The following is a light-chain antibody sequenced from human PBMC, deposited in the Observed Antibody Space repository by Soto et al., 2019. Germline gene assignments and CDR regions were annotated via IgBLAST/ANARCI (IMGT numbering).Light chain of an antibody. Sequence: ALTQPASVSGSPGQSITISCTGTSSDVGSYNLVSWYQQHPGKAPKLMIYEGSKRPSGVSNRFSGSKSGNTASLTISGLQAEDEADYYCCSYAGRSTYVFGTGTKVTVL. V-gene: IGLV2-23*01. CDR3: CSYAGRSTYV. CDR1: SSDVGSYNL. CDR2: EGS. J-gene: IGLJ1*01.